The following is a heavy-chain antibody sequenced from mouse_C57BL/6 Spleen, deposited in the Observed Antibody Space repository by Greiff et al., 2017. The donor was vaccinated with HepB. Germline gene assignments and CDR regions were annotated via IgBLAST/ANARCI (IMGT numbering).Heavy chain of an antibody. Sequence: EVKVVESGEGLVKPGGSLKLSCAASGFTFSSYAMSWVRQTPEKRLEWVAYISSGGDYIYYADTVKGRFTISRDNARNTLYLQMSSLKSEDTAMYYCTRVHSNYVAYWGQGTLVTVSA. J-gene: IGHJ3*01. CDR3: TRVHSNYVAY. D-gene: IGHD2-5*01. CDR1: GFTFSSYA. CDR2: ISSGGDYI. V-gene: IGHV5-9-1*02.